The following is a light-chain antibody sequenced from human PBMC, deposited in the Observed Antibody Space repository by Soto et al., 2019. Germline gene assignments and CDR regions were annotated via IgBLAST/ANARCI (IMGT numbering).Light chain of an antibody. Sequence: EIVMTQSPVTLSVSPGERATLSCRASQSVSSNLAWYQQKPGQAPRLLIYGASPRATGIPARFNGSGSGTEFTLTISSLQSEDFAVYYCQQYNKWPWTFGQGTKVDIK. CDR2: GAS. V-gene: IGKV3-15*01. J-gene: IGKJ1*01. CDR3: QQYNKWPWT. CDR1: QSVSSN.